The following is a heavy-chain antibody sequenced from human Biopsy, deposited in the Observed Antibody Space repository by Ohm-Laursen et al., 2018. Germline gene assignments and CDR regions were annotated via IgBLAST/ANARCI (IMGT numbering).Heavy chain of an antibody. J-gene: IGHJ5*02. Sequence: LTLTCAASGFTFTNYAMSWVRQAPGKGLEWVSSISASDDSKYYGDSVKGRFTISRDSSTNTLYLQMNGLRADDTAVYYCATGPVQMVYANLRGEFASWGQGALVTVSS. CDR3: ATGPVQMVYANLRGEFAS. CDR1: GFTFTNYA. D-gene: IGHD2-8*01. CDR2: ISASDDSK. V-gene: IGHV3-23*01.